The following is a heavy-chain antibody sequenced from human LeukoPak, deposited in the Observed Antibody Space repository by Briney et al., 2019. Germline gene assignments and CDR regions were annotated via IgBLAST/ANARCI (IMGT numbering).Heavy chain of an antibody. CDR1: GYTFTSYG. D-gene: IGHD4-17*01. V-gene: IGHV1-18*01. CDR3: ARDVSPYGDYAGGFDY. Sequence: ASVKVSCKASGYTFTSYGISWVRQAPGQGLEWMGWISAYNGNTNYAQKLQGRVTMTTDTSTSTAYMELRSLRSDDTAVYYCARDVSPYGDYAGGFDYWGQGTLVTVSS. J-gene: IGHJ4*02. CDR2: ISAYNGNT.